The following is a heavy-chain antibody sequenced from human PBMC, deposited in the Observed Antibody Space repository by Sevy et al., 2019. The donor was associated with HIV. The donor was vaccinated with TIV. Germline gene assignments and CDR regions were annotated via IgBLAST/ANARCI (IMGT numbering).Heavy chain of an antibody. V-gene: IGHV3-30-3*01. CDR1: GFTFSAHA. CDR2: LSYDGSTK. D-gene: IGHD1-20*01. CDR3: AREGGYSINWSPFY. Sequence: QLGGSLRLSCAASGFTFSAHAMPWVRQGPGQGLEWVELLSYDGSTKYYADSVKGRFTISRDNSKNTLYLQMDSLRTEDTAVYYCAREGGYSINWSPFYWGQGTLVTVSS. J-gene: IGHJ4*02.